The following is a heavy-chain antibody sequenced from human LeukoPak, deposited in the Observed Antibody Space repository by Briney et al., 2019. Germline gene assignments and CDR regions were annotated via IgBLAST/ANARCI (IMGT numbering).Heavy chain of an antibody. D-gene: IGHD5-18*01. Sequence: KPSGTLSLTCAVYGGSFSGYYWSWIRQPPGKGLEWIGEINHSGSTNYNPSLKSRVTISVDTSKNQFSLKLSSVTAADTAVYYCARGRYSYGTDYWGQGTLVTVSS. CDR2: INHSGST. CDR1: GGSFSGYY. CDR3: ARGRYSYGTDY. V-gene: IGHV4-34*01. J-gene: IGHJ4*02.